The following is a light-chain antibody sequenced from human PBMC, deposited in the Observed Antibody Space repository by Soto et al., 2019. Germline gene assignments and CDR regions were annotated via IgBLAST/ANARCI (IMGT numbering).Light chain of an antibody. J-gene: IGKJ1*01. Sequence: DVQMTQSPSSLSASVGDRVTITCRASQSISSYLNWYQQKPGKAHKXLIYAASSLQSGVPSRFSGIGYGTDVTITISSLQTDDGETYECQHYNSYSEAFGQGTKVDIK. V-gene: IGKV1-39*01. CDR3: QHYNSYSEA. CDR2: AAS. CDR1: QSISSY.